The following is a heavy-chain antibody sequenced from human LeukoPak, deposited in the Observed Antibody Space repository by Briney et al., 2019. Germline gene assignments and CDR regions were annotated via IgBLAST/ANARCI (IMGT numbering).Heavy chain of an antibody. Sequence: ASVKVSCKASGYTFTSYAMHWVRQAPGQRLEWMGWISAYNGYTNYAQKLQGRVTMTTDTSTSTAYMELRSLRSDDTAVYYCASGIAVAGIWPDYWGQGTLVTVSS. V-gene: IGHV1-18*01. CDR3: ASGIAVAGIWPDY. D-gene: IGHD6-19*01. CDR2: ISAYNGYT. J-gene: IGHJ4*02. CDR1: GYTFTSYA.